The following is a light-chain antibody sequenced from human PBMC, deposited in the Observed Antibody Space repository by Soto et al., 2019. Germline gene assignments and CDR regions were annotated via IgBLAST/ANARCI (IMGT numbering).Light chain of an antibody. Sequence: SYELTQPPSVSVAPGKTAWITCGGNNIGSKSVHWYQQKPGQAPVLVIYYDSDRPSGIPERFSGSNSGNTATLTISRVEARDEADYYCQVWDSSSDHRVVFGGGTQLTVL. CDR2: YDS. CDR1: NIGSKS. J-gene: IGLJ2*01. V-gene: IGLV3-21*04. CDR3: QVWDSSSDHRVV.